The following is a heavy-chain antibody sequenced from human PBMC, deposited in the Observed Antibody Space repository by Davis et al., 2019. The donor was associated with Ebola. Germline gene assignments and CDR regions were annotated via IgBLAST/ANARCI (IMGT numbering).Heavy chain of an antibody. CDR2: MNPNSGDT. CDR1: GHTFSNYA. J-gene: IGHJ6*02. CDR3: AREGTGDGFIYYYGMDV. V-gene: IGHV1-8*01. D-gene: IGHD1-1*01. Sequence: AASVKVSCKASGHTFSNYAINWVRQAPGQGLEWMGWMNPNSGDTGYAQKFQGRVTMTRNTSISTAYMELSSLRSEDTAVYYCAREGTGDGFIYYYGMDVWGQGTTVTVSS.